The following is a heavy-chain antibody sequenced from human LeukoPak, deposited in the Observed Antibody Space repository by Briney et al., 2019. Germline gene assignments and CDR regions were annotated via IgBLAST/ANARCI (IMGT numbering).Heavy chain of an antibody. J-gene: IGHJ4*02. CDR2: INPNSGGT. CDR3: AVGYSSSWYVGYFDY. V-gene: IGHV1-2*02. D-gene: IGHD6-13*01. CDR1: GYTFTGYY. Sequence: ASVKVSCKASGYTFTGYYMHWVRQAPGQGLEWMGWINPNSGGTNYAQKFQGRVTMTRDTPISTAYMELSRLRSEDTAVYYCAVGYSSSWYVGYFDYWGQGTLVTVSS.